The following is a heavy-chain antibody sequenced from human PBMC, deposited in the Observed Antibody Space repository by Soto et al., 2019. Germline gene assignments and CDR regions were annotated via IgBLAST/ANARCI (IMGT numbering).Heavy chain of an antibody. CDR1: GASVSNYY. CDR3: ARPHYYYGWDAFDI. J-gene: IGHJ3*02. V-gene: IGHV4-59*02. Sequence: SETLSLTCTVSGASVSNYYWTWIRQPPGKGLEWIGYIYYSGSTNYNPSLKSRVTISVDTSKNQFSLRLSSVTAADTAVYYCARPHYYYGWDAFDIWGQGTMVTVSS. D-gene: IGHD3-16*01. CDR2: IYYSGST.